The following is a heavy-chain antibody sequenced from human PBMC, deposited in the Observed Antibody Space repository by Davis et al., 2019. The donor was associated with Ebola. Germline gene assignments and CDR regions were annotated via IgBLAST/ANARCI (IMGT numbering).Heavy chain of an antibody. CDR2: INSDGSST. D-gene: IGHD3-10*01. Sequence: GESLKISCAASGFTFSSYWMHWVRQAPGKGLVWVSRINSDGSSTSYADSVKGRFTISRDNAKNSLYLQMNSLRAEDTAVYYCARDPYYYGSGSFDYWGQGTLVTVSS. CDR3: ARDPYYYGSGSFDY. J-gene: IGHJ4*02. CDR1: GFTFSSYW. V-gene: IGHV3-74*01.